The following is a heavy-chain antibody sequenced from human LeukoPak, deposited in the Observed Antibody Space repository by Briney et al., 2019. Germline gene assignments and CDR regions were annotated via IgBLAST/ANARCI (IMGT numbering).Heavy chain of an antibody. V-gene: IGHV1-18*01. CDR1: GYTFTSYG. CDR3: ARRIGGWLVPYYFDY. Sequence: GASVKVSCKASGYTFTSYGISWVRQAPGQGLEWMGWISAYNGNTNYAQKLQGRDTMTTDTSTSTAYMELRSLRSDDTAVYYCARRIGGWLVPYYFDYWGQGTLVTVSS. J-gene: IGHJ4*02. D-gene: IGHD6-19*01. CDR2: ISAYNGNT.